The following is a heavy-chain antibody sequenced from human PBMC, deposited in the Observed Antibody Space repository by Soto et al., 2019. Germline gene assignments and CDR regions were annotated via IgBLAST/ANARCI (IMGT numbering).Heavy chain of an antibody. V-gene: IGHV3-48*03. Sequence: WGALRLSCAASGFIFSNYEMSWVRQAPGKGLEWVSYIDHSGTTIYYADSVKGRFTISRDNAKNSLFLQMNSLRAEDTAVYYCARVHIVATILDYWGQGTPVTVSS. CDR2: IDHSGTTI. D-gene: IGHD5-12*01. CDR3: ARVHIVATILDY. J-gene: IGHJ4*02. CDR1: GFIFSNYE.